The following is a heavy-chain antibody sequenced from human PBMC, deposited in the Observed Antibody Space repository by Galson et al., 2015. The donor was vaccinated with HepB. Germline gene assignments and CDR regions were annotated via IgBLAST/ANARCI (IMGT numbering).Heavy chain of an antibody. CDR3: AKVFPEKTDGWYRQALYYFDS. V-gene: IGHV3-23*01. CDR2: ITPSGDNT. J-gene: IGHJ4*02. Sequence: PLRLSCAASGFTFSYYAMSWVRQAPGKELEWVSAITPSGDNTYSADSMKGRFTISRDNSQNTLFLQMNSLRADDTAIYFCAKVFPEKTDGWYRQALYYFDSWGQGTRVTVSS. CDR1: GFTFSYYA. D-gene: IGHD6-19*01.